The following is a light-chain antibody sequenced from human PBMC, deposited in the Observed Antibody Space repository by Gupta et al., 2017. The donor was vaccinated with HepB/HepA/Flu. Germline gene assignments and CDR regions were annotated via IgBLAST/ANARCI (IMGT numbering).Light chain of an antibody. CDR1: SSNIGAGYD. CDR2: GNS. CDR3: QSYDSSLGYV. V-gene: IGLV1-40*01. Sequence: QSVLTQPPSVSGAPGQRGTISCTGSSSNIGAGYDVHWYQQLPGTAPKPLIYGNSNRPSGVPDRFSGSKSGTSASLAITGLQAEDEADYYCQSYDSSLGYVFGTGTKVTVL. J-gene: IGLJ1*01.